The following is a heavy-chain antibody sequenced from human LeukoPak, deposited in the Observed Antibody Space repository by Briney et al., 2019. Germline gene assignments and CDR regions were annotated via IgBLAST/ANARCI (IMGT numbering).Heavy chain of an antibody. Sequence: PGGSLRLSCAASGFTFSSYGMHWVRQAPGKGLEWVAFIRYDGSNKYYADSVKGRFTISRDNSKNTLYLQMNSLRAEDTAVYYCANLGYCSSTSCYDQATTDAFDIWGQGTMVTVSS. J-gene: IGHJ3*02. V-gene: IGHV3-30*02. CDR3: ANLGYCSSTSCYDQATTDAFDI. CDR2: IRYDGSNK. CDR1: GFTFSSYG. D-gene: IGHD2-2*01.